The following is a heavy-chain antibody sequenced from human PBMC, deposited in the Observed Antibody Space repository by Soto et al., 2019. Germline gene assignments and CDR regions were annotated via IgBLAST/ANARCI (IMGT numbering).Heavy chain of an antibody. CDR2: IYYSGSS. Sequence: QVQLQESGPGLVKPSQTLSLTCTVSGGSISGGGYYWSWIRQHPGKGLEWIGFIYYSGSSYYNPSLKSRVTISLDTSKNQFSLELRSVTVADTAVYYCALWRYSNWFDPWGQGTPVTVSS. D-gene: IGHD3-3*01. CDR1: GGSISGGGYY. J-gene: IGHJ5*02. V-gene: IGHV4-31*03. CDR3: ALWRYSNWFDP.